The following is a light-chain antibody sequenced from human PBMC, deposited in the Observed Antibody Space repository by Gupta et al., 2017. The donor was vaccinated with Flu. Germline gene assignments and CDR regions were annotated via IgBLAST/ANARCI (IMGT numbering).Light chain of an antibody. CDR3: CSYEGSNTWV. CDR1: SNDVGHYNL. J-gene: IGLJ3*02. CDR2: EGN. Sequence: QSALPQPASVSGSPGQSITISYTGTSNDVGHYNLVSWYQQHPGQVPKLMMYEGNRRPSGRADRFSGSKSGNTAALTISGLQAEDEAEYYCCSYEGSNTWVFGGGTKLTVL. V-gene: IGLV2-23*01.